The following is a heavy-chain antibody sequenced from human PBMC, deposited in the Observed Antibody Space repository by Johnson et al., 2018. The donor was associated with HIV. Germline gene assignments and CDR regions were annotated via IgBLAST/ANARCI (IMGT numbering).Heavy chain of an antibody. CDR2: ISYDGRNK. D-gene: IGHD5-12*01. J-gene: IGHJ3*02. V-gene: IGHV3-30*04. Sequence: VQLVESGGGVVQPGRSLRLSCAASGFTFSSYAMNWVRQAPGKGLEWVAVISYDGRNKDYADSVKGRFTISRDKAKNSLYLQMNSLRVEDTAVYYCARDESGYDEGFDAFDIWGQGTMVTVSS. CDR3: ARDESGYDEGFDAFDI. CDR1: GFTFSSYA.